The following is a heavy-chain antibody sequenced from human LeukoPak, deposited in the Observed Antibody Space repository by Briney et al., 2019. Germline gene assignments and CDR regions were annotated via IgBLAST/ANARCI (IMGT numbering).Heavy chain of an antibody. D-gene: IGHD6-25*01. J-gene: IGHJ3*02. CDR3: VKAISAAWGAFDI. CDR1: GFTFSNYA. CDR2: IGTDGGGT. V-gene: IGHV3-64D*09. Sequence: GGSLRLSCSASGFTFSNYAIHWVRQAPGKGLEYVSAIGTDGGGTYYADSVKGRFTISRDNSKNTLYLQMSSLRAEDTAVYYCVKAISAAWGAFDIWGQGTMVIVSS.